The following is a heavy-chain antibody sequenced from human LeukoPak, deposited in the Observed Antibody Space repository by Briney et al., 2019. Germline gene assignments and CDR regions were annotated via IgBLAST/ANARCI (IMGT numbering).Heavy chain of an antibody. D-gene: IGHD1-26*01. CDR1: GFTFSDYY. CDR3: AKDLMGVGATDFDY. Sequence: GGSLRLSCAASGFTFSDYYMNWIRQAPGKGLEWVSYISISGTTIYYADSVKGRFTISRDNAKNSLYLQMNSLRAEDTAVYYCAKDLMGVGATDFDYWGQGTLVTVSS. V-gene: IGHV3-11*01. CDR2: ISISGTTI. J-gene: IGHJ4*02.